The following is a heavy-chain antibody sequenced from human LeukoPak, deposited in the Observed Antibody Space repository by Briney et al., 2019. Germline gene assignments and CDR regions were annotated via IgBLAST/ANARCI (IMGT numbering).Heavy chain of an antibody. CDR2: INPNGGGT. J-gene: IGHJ4*02. CDR3: ARLPLRIVGATMDFDY. D-gene: IGHD1-26*01. V-gene: IGHV1-2*06. Sequence: GASVKVSCKASGYTFTGYYMHWVRQAPGQGLEWMGRINPNGGGTMYAQKFQGRVTMTRDTSISTAYMELSRPRSDDTAVYYCARLPLRIVGATMDFDYWGQGTLVTVSS. CDR1: GYTFTGYY.